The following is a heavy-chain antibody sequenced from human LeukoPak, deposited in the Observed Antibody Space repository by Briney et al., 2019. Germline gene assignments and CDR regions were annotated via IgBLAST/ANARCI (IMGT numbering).Heavy chain of an antibody. CDR3: VRESPVAAVGRSWFDP. J-gene: IGHJ5*02. V-gene: IGHV3-23*01. D-gene: IGHD6-13*01. CDR2: VSGSNGNT. CDR1: GFTFSSYA. Sequence: GGSLRLSCAASGFTFSSYAMSWVRQAPGEGLEWVSTVSGSNGNTHYTDSVKGRFTISRDNSKNTLYLQMNSLRAEDTAVYYCVRESPVAAVGRSWFDPWGQGTLVTVSS.